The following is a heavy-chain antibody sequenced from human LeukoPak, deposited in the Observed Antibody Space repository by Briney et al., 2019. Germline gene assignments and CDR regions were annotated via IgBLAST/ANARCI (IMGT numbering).Heavy chain of an antibody. V-gene: IGHV4-59*01. CDR3: ASGWLFFDY. J-gene: IGHJ4*02. CDR2: IYYSGST. CDR1: GGSISSYY. Sequence: SETLSLTCTVSGGSISSYYWSWTRQPPGKGLEWIGYIYYSGSTNYNPSLKSRVTISVDTSKSQFSLKLSSVTAADTAVYYCASGWLFFDYWGQGTLVTVSS. D-gene: IGHD5-12*01.